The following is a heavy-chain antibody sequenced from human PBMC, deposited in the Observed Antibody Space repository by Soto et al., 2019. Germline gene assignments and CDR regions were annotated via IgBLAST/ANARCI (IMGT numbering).Heavy chain of an antibody. Sequence: EAQLVESGGGLVQPGGSLRLSCAASGFTFSSYEMNWVRQAPGKGLEWVSYISSSGSTTYYAESVKGRFTISRDNAKNSLYLQMNSLRAEDTAVYYCATRSGGGGAFDIWGQGTMVTVSS. CDR3: ATRSGGGGAFDI. CDR2: ISSSGSTT. J-gene: IGHJ3*02. D-gene: IGHD3-10*01. CDR1: GFTFSSYE. V-gene: IGHV3-48*03.